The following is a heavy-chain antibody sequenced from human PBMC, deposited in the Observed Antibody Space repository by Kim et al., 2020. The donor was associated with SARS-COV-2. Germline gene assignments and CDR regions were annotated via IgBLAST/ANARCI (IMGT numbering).Heavy chain of an antibody. CDR3: ARGGEPGIAAALQGLSYYGMDV. J-gene: IGHJ6*02. V-gene: IGHV4-59*01. Sequence: SETLSLTCTVSGGSISSYYWSWIRQPPGKGLEWIGYIYYSGSTNYNPSLKSRVTISVDTSKNQFSLKLSSVTAADTAVYYCARGGEPGIAAALQGLSYYGMDVWGQGTTVTVSS. CDR1: GGSISSYY. D-gene: IGHD6-13*01. CDR2: IYYSGST.